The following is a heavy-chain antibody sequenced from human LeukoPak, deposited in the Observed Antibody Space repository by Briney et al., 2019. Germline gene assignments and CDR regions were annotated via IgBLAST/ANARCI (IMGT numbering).Heavy chain of an antibody. CDR3: AKEKYNSGWSPFDY. V-gene: IGHV3-30*18. CDR2: ISYDGSNK. CDR1: GFTFSSYG. Sequence: GGSLRLSCAASGFTFSSYGMHWVRQAPGKGLEWVAVISYDGSNKYYADSVKGRFTISRDNSKNTLYLQMNSLRAEDTAVYHCAKEKYNSGWSPFDYWGQGTLVTVSS. D-gene: IGHD6-19*01. J-gene: IGHJ4*02.